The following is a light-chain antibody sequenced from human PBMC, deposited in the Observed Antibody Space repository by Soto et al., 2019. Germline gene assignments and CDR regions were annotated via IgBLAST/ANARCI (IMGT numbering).Light chain of an antibody. CDR1: ENVDTN. CDR3: QHYNNWLGT. V-gene: IGKV3-15*01. Sequence: EIVMTQSPATLSVSPGEGATLSCRASENVDTNLAWYQHKPGQAPRLLIYGASTRATDIPDRFSGSGSGTEFTLTISSLQSEDFAVYYCQHYNNWLGTFGGGTKVDIK. J-gene: IGKJ4*01. CDR2: GAS.